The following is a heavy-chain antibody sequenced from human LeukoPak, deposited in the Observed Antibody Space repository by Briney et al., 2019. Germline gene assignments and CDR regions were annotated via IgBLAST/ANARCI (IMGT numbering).Heavy chain of an antibody. D-gene: IGHD2-2*01. V-gene: IGHV4-31*03. CDR2: IYYSGST. Sequence: SETLSLTCTVSGGSISSGGYYWSWIRQHPGKGLEWVGYIYYSGSTYYNPSLKSRVTISVDTSKNQFSLKLSSVTAADTAVYYCAREPCSSTSCYYNWFDPWGQGTLVTVSS. J-gene: IGHJ5*02. CDR3: AREPCSSTSCYYNWFDP. CDR1: GGSISSGGYY.